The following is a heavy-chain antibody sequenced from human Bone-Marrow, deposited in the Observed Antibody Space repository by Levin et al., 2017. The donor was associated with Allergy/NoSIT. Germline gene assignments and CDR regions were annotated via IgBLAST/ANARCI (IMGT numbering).Heavy chain of an antibody. V-gene: IGHV4-59*08. J-gene: IGHJ3*01. CDR1: SGSISSYY. CDR3: ARHSPNGNYALGGSFDV. D-gene: IGHD1-7*01. Sequence: GSLRLSCTVSSGSISSYYWSWIRQPPGKGLEWIGYISYSGNTNYNPSPKSRATIPEDTSKNQFSLKLSSVTAADTAVIYCARHSPNGNYALGGSFDVWGQGTVVTVSS. CDR2: ISYSGNT.